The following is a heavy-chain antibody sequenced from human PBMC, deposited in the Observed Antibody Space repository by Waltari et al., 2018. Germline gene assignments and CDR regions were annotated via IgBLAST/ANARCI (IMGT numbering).Heavy chain of an antibody. D-gene: IGHD4-17*01. CDR1: GYTFTGYY. CDR3: AREYGDYRFDY. J-gene: IGHJ4*02. V-gene: IGHV1-2*02. Sequence: QVQLVQSGAEVKKPGASVKVSCKASGYTFTGYYMHWVRQAPGQGLEWMGWINHNSGGTNYAQKFQGRVTMTRDTSISTAYMELSRLRSDDTAVYYCAREYGDYRFDYWGQGTLVTVSS. CDR2: INHNSGGT.